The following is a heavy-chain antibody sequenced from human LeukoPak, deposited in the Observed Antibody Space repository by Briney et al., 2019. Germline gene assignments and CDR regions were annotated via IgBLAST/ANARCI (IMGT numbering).Heavy chain of an antibody. CDR1: GGSISSSSYY. J-gene: IGHJ6*03. CDR3: ARGKGGWLVRTGYYYMDV. CDR2: INHSGST. V-gene: IGHV4-39*07. D-gene: IGHD6-19*01. Sequence: SETLSLTCTVSGGSISSSSYYWSWIRQPPGKGLEWIGEINHSGSTNYNPSLKSRVTISVDTSKNQFSLKLSSVTAADTAVYYCARGKGGWLVRTGYYYMDVWGKGTTVTVSS.